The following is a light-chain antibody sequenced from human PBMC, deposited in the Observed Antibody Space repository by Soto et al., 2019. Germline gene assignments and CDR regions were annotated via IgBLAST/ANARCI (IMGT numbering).Light chain of an antibody. CDR3: SSYTSSSTLNYV. CDR2: EVS. CDR1: SSDAGGYNY. V-gene: IGLV2-14*01. Sequence: QSALTQPASVSGSLGQSITISCTGTSSDAGGYNYVSWYQQHPGKAPKLMIYEVSNRPSGVSNRFSGSKSGNTASLTISGLQAEDEADYYCSSYTSSSTLNYVFGTGTKVTVL. J-gene: IGLJ1*01.